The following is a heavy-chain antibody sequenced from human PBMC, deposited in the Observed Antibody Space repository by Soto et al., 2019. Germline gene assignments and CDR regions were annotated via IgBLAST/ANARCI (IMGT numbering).Heavy chain of an antibody. D-gene: IGHD5-12*01. CDR2: IIPIFGTA. V-gene: IGHV1-69*13. CDR1: VGTFSSYA. CDR3: ARDLVRGGYNSKRLYYYYGMDV. Sequence: GASVKVCCKASVGTFSSYAIRWVRQAPGQGLEWMGGIIPIFGTANYAQKFQGRVTITADESTSTAYMELSSLRSEDTAVYYCARDLVRGGYNSKRLYYYYGMDVWGQGTTVTVSS. J-gene: IGHJ6*02.